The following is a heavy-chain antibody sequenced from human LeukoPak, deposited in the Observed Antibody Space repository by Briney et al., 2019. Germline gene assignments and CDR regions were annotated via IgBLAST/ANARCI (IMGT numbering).Heavy chain of an antibody. CDR1: GFTFSSYG. CDR2: ISYDGSNK. Sequence: GGSLRLSCAASGFTFSSYGMHWVRQAPGKGLEWVAVISYDGSNKYYADSVKGRFTISRDNSKNTLYLQMNSLRAEDTAVYYCAKARGEEGTSLVSAFDIWGQGTMVTVSS. J-gene: IGHJ3*02. D-gene: IGHD2-2*01. CDR3: AKARGEEGTSLVSAFDI. V-gene: IGHV3-30*18.